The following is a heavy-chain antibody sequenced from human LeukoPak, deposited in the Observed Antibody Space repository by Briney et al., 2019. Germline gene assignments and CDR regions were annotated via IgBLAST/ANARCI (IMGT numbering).Heavy chain of an antibody. CDR1: GFTFSSYA. J-gene: IGHJ4*02. CDR2: ISGSGGST. V-gene: IGHV3-23*01. CDR3: AESGYSSGWYGPIFYY. Sequence: GGSLRLSCAASGFTFSSYAMSWVRQAPGKGLEWVSAISGSGGSTYYADSVKGRFTISRDNSKNTLYLQMNSLRAEDTAVYYCAESGYSSGWYGPIFYYWGQGTLVTVSS. D-gene: IGHD6-19*01.